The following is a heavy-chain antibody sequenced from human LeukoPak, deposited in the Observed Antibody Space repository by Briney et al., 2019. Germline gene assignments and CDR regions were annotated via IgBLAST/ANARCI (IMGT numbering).Heavy chain of an antibody. CDR2: IYHSGTT. D-gene: IGHD3-9*01. CDR3: ARVYFDWLLRFDY. Sequence: SETLSLTCGITGHSISSAYYWGWIRQSPGKGLEFIGNIYHSGTTYYNPSLKSRVTISLDTSKNQFSLRLRSVTAADTAVYYCARVYFDWLLRFDYWGQGALVTVSS. CDR1: GHSISSAYY. V-gene: IGHV4-38-2*01. J-gene: IGHJ4*02.